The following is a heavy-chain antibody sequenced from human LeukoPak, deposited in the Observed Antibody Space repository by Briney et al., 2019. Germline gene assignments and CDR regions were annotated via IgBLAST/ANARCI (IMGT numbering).Heavy chain of an antibody. V-gene: IGHV1-24*01. CDR3: ARDMRPRYCSSTSCYGEASNWFDP. D-gene: IGHD2-2*01. CDR2: FDPEDGET. J-gene: IGHJ5*02. Sequence: ASVKVSCKTSGYTFKSFGIVWVRQAPGQGLEWMGGFDPEDGETIYAQKFQGRVTMTEDTSTDTAYMELSSLRSEDTAVYYCARDMRPRYCSSTSCYGEASNWFDPWGQGTLVTVSS. CDR1: GYTFKSFG.